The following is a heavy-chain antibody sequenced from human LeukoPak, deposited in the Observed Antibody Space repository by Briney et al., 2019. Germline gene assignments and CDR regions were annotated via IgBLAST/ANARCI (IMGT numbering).Heavy chain of an antibody. J-gene: IGHJ4*02. CDR3: ARESYDFGY. D-gene: IGHD3-3*01. CDR2: IYSGGST. CDR1: GFTFSSYA. Sequence: GGSLRLSCAASGFTFSSYAMSWVRQAPGKGLEWVSVIYSGGSTYYADSVKGRFTISRDNSKNTLYLQMNSLRAEDTAVYYCARESYDFGYWGQGTLVTVSS. V-gene: IGHV3-53*01.